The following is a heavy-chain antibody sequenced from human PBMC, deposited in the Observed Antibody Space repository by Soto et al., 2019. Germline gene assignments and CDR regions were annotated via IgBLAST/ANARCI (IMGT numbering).Heavy chain of an antibody. J-gene: IGHJ5*02. CDR3: VRSYSSGWYNRFHP. V-gene: IGHV4-59*11. CDR1: GASISSHY. Sequence: SETLSLTCTVSGASISSHYWSWVRQPPGKGLEWIGYIHYSGSTRYDPSLTSRVDISLDPSKEHFSLSLRSVTAADTATYYCVRSYSSGWYNRFHPWGPGTQVT. D-gene: IGHD6-19*01. CDR2: IHYSGST.